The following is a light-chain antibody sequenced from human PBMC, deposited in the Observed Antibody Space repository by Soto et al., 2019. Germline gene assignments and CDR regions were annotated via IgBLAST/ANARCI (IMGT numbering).Light chain of an antibody. Sequence: DIVMTQSPDSLAVSLGERATINCKSSQSGLYSSTNKNYLAWYQQKAGQPPKMLIYWASTRESGVPDRFSGSGYGTDFTLTISSLQAEDVGVYYCQQYDSIPITFGQGTRLEIK. J-gene: IGKJ5*01. CDR2: WAS. CDR3: QQYDSIPIT. V-gene: IGKV4-1*01. CDR1: QSGLYSSTNKNY.